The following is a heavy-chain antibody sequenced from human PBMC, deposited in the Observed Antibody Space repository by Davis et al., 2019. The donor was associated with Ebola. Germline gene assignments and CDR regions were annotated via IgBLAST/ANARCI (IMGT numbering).Heavy chain of an antibody. Sequence: GGSLRLSCKDSGYNFARSWIAWLRQMPGKGLEWMGINYPDDSDTRYNPSFRGQVTISADESINTAYLQWSSLRASDTAMYFCAMRTFDAFDIWGQGTMVTVSS. CDR2: NYPDDSDT. CDR1: GYNFARSW. J-gene: IGHJ3*02. CDR3: AMRTFDAFDI. V-gene: IGHV5-51*01. D-gene: IGHD2/OR15-2a*01.